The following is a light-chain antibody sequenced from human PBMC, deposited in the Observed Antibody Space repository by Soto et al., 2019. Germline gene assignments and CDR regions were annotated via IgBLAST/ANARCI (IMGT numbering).Light chain of an antibody. CDR2: GAS. J-gene: IGKJ1*01. Sequence: EIVLTQSPGTLSLSPGERATLSCRASQRVSSNYLAWYLQRPGQAPRLLIYGASSRATGIPDRLSGSGSGTDFTLTISRLEPEDFAVYYCQQYGSSPQTFGQGTKVDI. V-gene: IGKV3-20*01. CDR3: QQYGSSPQT. CDR1: QRVSSNY.